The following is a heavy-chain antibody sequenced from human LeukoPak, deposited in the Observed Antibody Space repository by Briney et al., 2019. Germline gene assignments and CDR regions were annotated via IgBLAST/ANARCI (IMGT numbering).Heavy chain of an antibody. D-gene: IGHD3-22*01. Sequence: KPSETLSLTCTVSGYSITNGYYWGWIRQPPGKGLDWIGSMYHDGRIDYNPSLKSRVTISRDTSNDQFSLKLSSVTAADTAVYYCARHLVAGKITMISPWGQGTLVTVSS. V-gene: IGHV4-38-2*02. CDR3: ARHLVAGKITMISP. CDR2: MYHDGRI. J-gene: IGHJ5*02. CDR1: GYSITNGYY.